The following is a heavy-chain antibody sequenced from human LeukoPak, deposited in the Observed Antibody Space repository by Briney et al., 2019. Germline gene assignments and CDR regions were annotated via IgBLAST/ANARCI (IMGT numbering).Heavy chain of an antibody. V-gene: IGHV1-18*01. J-gene: IGHJ4*02. Sequence: ASVKVSCKASGYTFTSYGISWVRQAPGQGLEWMGWISAYNGNTNYAQKLQGRVTMTTDTSTSTAYMELRSLRSDDTAIYYCAREHYLSMWSGYDWPQFKPRLPLDYWGQGTLVTVSS. CDR2: ISAYNGNT. CDR1: GYTFTSYG. CDR3: AREHYLSMWSGYDWPQFKPRLPLDY. D-gene: IGHD5-12*01.